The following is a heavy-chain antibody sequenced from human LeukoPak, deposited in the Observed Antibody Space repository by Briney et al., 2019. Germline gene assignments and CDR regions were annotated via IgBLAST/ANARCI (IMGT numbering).Heavy chain of an antibody. CDR1: GFRFSYHD. CDR2: IGAAGAHN. Sequence: PGGSLRLSCAASGFRFSYHDMHWVRQAPGQGLEFVSSIGAAGAHNFYADSVKGRFTISRDNFQSTMYLQMDGLRPEDSAVYYCARELGGTKKGGFDIWGQGTVVTVSS. V-gene: IGHV3-64*02. D-gene: IGHD1-14*01. J-gene: IGHJ3*02. CDR3: ARELGGTKKGGFDI.